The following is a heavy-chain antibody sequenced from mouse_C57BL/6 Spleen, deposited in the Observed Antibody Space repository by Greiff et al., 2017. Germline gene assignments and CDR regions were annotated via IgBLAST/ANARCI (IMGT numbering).Heavy chain of an antibody. D-gene: IGHD1-1*01. CDR1: GFTFTDYY. CDR3: SRYSSSWYFDV. J-gene: IGHJ1*03. CDR2: IRNKANGYTT. V-gene: IGHV7-3*01. Sequence: EVKLMESGGGLVQPGGSLSLSCAASGFTFTDYYMSWVRQPPGKALEWLGFIRNKANGYTTEYSASVKGRFTISRDNSQSILYLQMNALRADYSSTYYCSRYSSSWYFDVWGTGTTVTVSS.